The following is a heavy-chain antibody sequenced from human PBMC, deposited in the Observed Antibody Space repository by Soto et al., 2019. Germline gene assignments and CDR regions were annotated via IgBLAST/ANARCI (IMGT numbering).Heavy chain of an antibody. V-gene: IGHV3-23*01. CDR3: AKAGLPITMIVVVIPFDY. CDR1: GFTFSSYA. J-gene: IGHJ4*02. Sequence: GGSLRLSCAASGFTFSSYAMSWVRQAPGKGLEWVSAISGSGGSTYYADSVKGRFTISRDNSKNTLYLQMNSLRAEDTAVYYCAKAGLPITMIVVVIPFDYWGQGTLVTVS. CDR2: ISGSGGST. D-gene: IGHD3-22*01.